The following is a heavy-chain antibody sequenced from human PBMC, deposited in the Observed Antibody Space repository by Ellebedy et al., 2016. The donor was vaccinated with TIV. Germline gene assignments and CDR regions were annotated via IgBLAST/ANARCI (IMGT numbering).Heavy chain of an antibody. CDR3: ARTYYYDRSDDNWFDP. CDR1: GYTFTNYD. CDR2: MNPNSGNT. V-gene: IGHV1-8*01. J-gene: IGHJ5*02. Sequence: AASVKVSCKASGYTFTNYDINWVRQATGQGLEWMGWMNPNSGNTGYAQKFQGRVTMTRNTSINTADMELSSLRSEDTAVYYCARTYYYDRSDDNWFDPWGQGTLVTVSS. D-gene: IGHD3-22*01.